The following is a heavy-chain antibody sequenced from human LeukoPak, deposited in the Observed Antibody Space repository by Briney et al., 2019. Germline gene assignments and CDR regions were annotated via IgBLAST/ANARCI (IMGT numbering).Heavy chain of an antibody. CDR2: IRSSSGDT. CDR3: AKPGSGSIPAAGSSY. D-gene: IGHD6-13*01. V-gene: IGHV3-23*01. J-gene: IGHJ4*02. CDR1: GLTFSDYA. Sequence: GGSLRLTCAASGLTFSDYAMTWVRQAPGKGLEWVSGIRSSSGDTYYADSVKGRFTISRDNSKSTLYLQMNSLRAEDSAVYYCAKPGSGSIPAAGSSYWGQGTLVTVSS.